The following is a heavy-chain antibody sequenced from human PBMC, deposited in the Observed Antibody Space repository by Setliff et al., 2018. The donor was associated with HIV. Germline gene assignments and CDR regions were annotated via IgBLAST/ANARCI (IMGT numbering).Heavy chain of an antibody. J-gene: IGHJ1*01. Sequence: ASVKVSCKASGYTFTSYYMHWVRQAPGQGLEWMGIINPSGGSTSYAQKFQGRVTMTRDTSTSTVYMELSSLRSEDTAVYYCARVVVRGVTFIAEYFQHWGQGTLVTVSS. CDR1: GYTFTSYY. D-gene: IGHD3-10*01. CDR3: ARVVVRGVTFIAEYFQH. V-gene: IGHV1-46*01. CDR2: INPSGGST.